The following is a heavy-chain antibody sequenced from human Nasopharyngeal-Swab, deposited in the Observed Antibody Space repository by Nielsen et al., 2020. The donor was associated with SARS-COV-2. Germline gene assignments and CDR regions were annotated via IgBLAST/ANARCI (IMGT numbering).Heavy chain of an antibody. CDR1: GFTFNKYN. V-gene: IGHV3-21*01. Sequence: GGSLRLSCAASGFTFNKYNFNWVRQAPGKGLEWVSSISSSSSYIYYADSVKGRLTISRDNAKNSLYLQMNSLRAEDTAVYYCARDGLDYDFWSAYFMDVWGQGTTVTVSS. CDR3: ARDGLDYDFWSAYFMDV. CDR2: ISSSSSYI. J-gene: IGHJ6*02. D-gene: IGHD3-3*01.